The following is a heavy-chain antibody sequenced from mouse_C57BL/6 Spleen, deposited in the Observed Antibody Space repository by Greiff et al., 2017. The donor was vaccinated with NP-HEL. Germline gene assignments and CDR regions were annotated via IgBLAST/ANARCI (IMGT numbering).Heavy chain of an antibody. CDR1: GYTFTSYW. J-gene: IGHJ4*01. CDR3: AREGDWETSYAMDY. Sequence: QVQLQQPGAELVRPGSSVKLSCKASGYTFTSYWMHWVKQRPIQGLEWIGNIDPSDSETHYNQKFKDKATLTVDKSSSTAYMQLSSLTSEDSAVYYCAREGDWETSYAMDYWGQGTSVTVSS. V-gene: IGHV1-52*01. CDR2: IDPSDSET. D-gene: IGHD4-1*01.